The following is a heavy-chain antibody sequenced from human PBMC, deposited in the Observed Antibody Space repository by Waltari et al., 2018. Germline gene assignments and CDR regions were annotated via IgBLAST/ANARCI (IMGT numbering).Heavy chain of an antibody. V-gene: IGHV5-51*01. D-gene: IGHD3-10*01. CDR1: GSSFTTSC. CDR3: ARSQFGDFDY. J-gene: IGHJ4*02. CDR2: IYPGDSDT. Sequence: EVQLVQSGAEVKQPGESLKISCKGSGSSFTTSCIGGVRQMPGKGLEWMGIIYPGDSDTRYRPSFLGQVTISADKSITTAYLQWSSLKASDTAMYYCARSQFGDFDYWGQGVLVTVSS.